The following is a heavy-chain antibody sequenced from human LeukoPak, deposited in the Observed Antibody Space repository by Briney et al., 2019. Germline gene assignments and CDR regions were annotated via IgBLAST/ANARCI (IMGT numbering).Heavy chain of an antibody. Sequence: SQTLSLTCTVSGGSISSGGYYWSWIRQHPGKGLEWIGYIYYSGSTYYNPSLKSRVTISVDTSKNQFSLKLSSVTAADTAVYYCARDSPYDSSGVGAFDIWGQGTMVTVSS. CDR3: ARDSPYDSSGVGAFDI. V-gene: IGHV4-31*03. CDR2: IYYSGST. D-gene: IGHD3-22*01. CDR1: GGSISSGGYY. J-gene: IGHJ3*02.